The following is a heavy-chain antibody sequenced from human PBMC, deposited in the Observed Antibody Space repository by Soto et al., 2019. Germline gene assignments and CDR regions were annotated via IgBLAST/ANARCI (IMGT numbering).Heavy chain of an antibody. D-gene: IGHD4-17*01. CDR2: INAGNGNT. CDR1: GYTFTTYA. J-gene: IGHJ4*02. CDR3: ARDTTTASVHFDY. Sequence: ASVKVSCKASGYTFTTYAMHWVRQAPGQRLEWMGWINAGNGNTKYSQKFQGRVTITRDTSASTAYMELSSLRSEDTAVYFCARDTTTASVHFDYWGQGTLVTVSS. V-gene: IGHV1-3*01.